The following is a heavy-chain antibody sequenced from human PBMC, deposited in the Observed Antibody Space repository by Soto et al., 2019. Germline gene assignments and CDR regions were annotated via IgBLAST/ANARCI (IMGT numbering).Heavy chain of an antibody. D-gene: IGHD6-19*01. CDR3: ARATKPAMAGTEAHY. J-gene: IGHJ4*02. CDR1: GYSFNTYY. Sequence: ASVKVSCKASGYSFNTYYMHWVRQAPGQGLEWMGIINPSGGSTSYGQKFQDRVTMTRDASTGPVYMELSSLRSEDTAVYYCARATKPAMAGTEAHYWGQGTLVTVSS. V-gene: IGHV1-46*02. CDR2: INPSGGST.